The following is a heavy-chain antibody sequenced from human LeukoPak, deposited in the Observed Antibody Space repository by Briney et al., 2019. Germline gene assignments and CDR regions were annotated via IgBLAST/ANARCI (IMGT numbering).Heavy chain of an antibody. CDR1: GFSFSSYW. J-gene: IGHJ6*03. D-gene: IGHD3-3*01. V-gene: IGHV3-21*01. CDR2: VGSSGAYI. CDR3: ARMHLFGVANYNYYYMDV. Sequence: GGSLRLSCAASGFSFSSYWMTWVRQAPGKGLEWVASVGSSGAYIYYADSVKGRFTISRDNAKNSLFLQMNSLRVEDTALYYCARMHLFGVANYNYYYMDVWGKGTPVTVSS.